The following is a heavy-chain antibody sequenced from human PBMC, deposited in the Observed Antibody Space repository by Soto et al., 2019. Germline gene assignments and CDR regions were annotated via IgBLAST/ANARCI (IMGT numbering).Heavy chain of an antibody. CDR2: FDPEDGET. J-gene: IGHJ4*02. V-gene: IGHV1-24*01. CDR3: ATETIAAAGTLPPY. CDR1: GYTLTELS. Sequence: ASVKVSCKVSGYTLTELSMHWVRQAPGKGLEWMGGFDPEDGETIYAQKFQGRVTMTEDTSTDTAYMELSSLRSEDTAMYYCATETIAAAGTLPPYWGQGTLVTVSS. D-gene: IGHD6-13*01.